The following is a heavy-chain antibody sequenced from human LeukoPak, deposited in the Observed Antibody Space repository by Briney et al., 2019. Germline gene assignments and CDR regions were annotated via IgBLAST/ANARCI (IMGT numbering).Heavy chain of an antibody. Sequence: PSETLSLTCTVSGGSISSSSYYWVWIRQPPGKGLEWIGSIYYSGSTYYNPSLKSRVTISVDTSKNQFSLKLSSVTAADTAVYYCARDFLSDENQLRLAAPCDYWGQGTLVTVS. J-gene: IGHJ4*02. CDR2: IYYSGST. CDR3: ARDFLSDENQLRLAAPCDY. CDR1: GGSISSSSYY. D-gene: IGHD2-15*01. V-gene: IGHV4-39*07.